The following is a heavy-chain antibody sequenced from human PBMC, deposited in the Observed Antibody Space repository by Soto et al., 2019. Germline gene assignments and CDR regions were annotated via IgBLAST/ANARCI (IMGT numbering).Heavy chain of an antibody. D-gene: IGHD7-27*01. Sequence: SETLSLTCTVSGGSISSGGYYWSWIRQHPGKGLEWIGYIYYSGSTYYNPSLKSRVTISVDTSKNQFSLKLSSVTAADTAVHYCARAPWGGLDNWFDPWGQGTLVTVSS. V-gene: IGHV4-31*03. J-gene: IGHJ5*02. CDR3: ARAPWGGLDNWFDP. CDR1: GGSISSGGYY. CDR2: IYYSGST.